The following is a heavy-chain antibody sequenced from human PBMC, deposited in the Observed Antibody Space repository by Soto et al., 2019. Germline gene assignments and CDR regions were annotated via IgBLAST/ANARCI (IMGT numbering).Heavy chain of an antibody. J-gene: IGHJ5*02. D-gene: IGHD2-8*01. CDR2: MNPNSGNT. CDR1: GYTFTSYD. Sequence: ASVKVSCKASGYTFTSYDINWVRQATGQGLEWMGWMNPNSGNTGYAQKFQGRVTMTRNTSISTAYMELSSLRFEDTAVYYCARGLTMVYATPDWFDPWGQGTLVTVSS. CDR3: ARGLTMVYATPDWFDP. V-gene: IGHV1-8*01.